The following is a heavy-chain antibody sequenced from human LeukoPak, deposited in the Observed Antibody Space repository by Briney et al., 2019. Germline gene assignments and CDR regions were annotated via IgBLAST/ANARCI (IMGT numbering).Heavy chain of an antibody. CDR1: GYTFTSYG. CDR3: TRDRATVTTGLFDP. D-gene: IGHD4-17*01. J-gene: IGHJ5*02. V-gene: IGHV1-18*01. Sequence: ASVKVSCKASGYTFTSYGISWVRQAPGQGLEWMGWISAYNGNTNYAQKLQGRVTMTTDTSTSTAYMELRSLRSDDTAVYYCTRDRATVTTGLFDPWGQGTLVTVSS. CDR2: ISAYNGNT.